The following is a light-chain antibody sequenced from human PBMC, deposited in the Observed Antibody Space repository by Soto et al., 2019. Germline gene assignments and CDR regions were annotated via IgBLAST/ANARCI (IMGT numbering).Light chain of an antibody. CDR3: QKYSSVPV. J-gene: IGKJ3*01. CDR1: QGIRNF. Sequence: DIQMTQSPTSLSASVGDRVTITCRASQGIRNFVAWYKQKPGKAPKLLIYAASTLQSGVPSLFSGSGSGTDFTLTINSLQPEDVETYSCQKYSSVPVFGPGTKVEIK. CDR2: AAS. V-gene: IGKV1-27*01.